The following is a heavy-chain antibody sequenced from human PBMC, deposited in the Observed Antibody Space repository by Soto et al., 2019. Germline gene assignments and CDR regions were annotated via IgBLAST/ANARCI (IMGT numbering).Heavy chain of an antibody. J-gene: IGHJ4*02. CDR1: GFTFSSYG. V-gene: IGHV3-30*18. Sequence: GGSLRLSCAASGFTFSSYGMHWVRQAPGKGLEWVAVISYDGSNKYYADSVKGRFTISRDNSENTLYLQMNSLRAEDTAVYYCAKGPMYYYDSSGYPDYWGQGTLVTVSS. CDR2: ISYDGSNK. CDR3: AKGPMYYYDSSGYPDY. D-gene: IGHD3-22*01.